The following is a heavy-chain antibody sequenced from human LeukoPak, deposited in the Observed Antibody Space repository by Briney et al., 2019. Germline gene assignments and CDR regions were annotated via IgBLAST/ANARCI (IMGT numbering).Heavy chain of an antibody. CDR2: FDPEDGET. V-gene: IGHV1-24*01. Sequence: ASVKVSCKVSGYTLTELSMHWVRQAPGKGLEWMGGFDPEDGETIYARKFQGRVTMTEDTSTDTAYMELSNLRSEDTAVYYCATDTPRIAVAGTYYYYYYGMDVWGQGTTVTVSS. CDR1: GYTLTELS. J-gene: IGHJ6*02. D-gene: IGHD6-19*01. CDR3: ATDTPRIAVAGTYYYYYYGMDV.